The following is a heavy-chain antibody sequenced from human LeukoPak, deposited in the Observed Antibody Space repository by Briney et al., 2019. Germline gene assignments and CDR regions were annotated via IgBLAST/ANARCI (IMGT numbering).Heavy chain of an antibody. D-gene: IGHD3-10*01. CDR2: INSDGSST. J-gene: IGHJ4*02. Sequence: GGSLRLSCAASGFTFSNYWMHWVRHAPGKGLVWVSRINSDGSSTNYADSVKGRFTISRDNAKNTLYLQMNSLRAEDTAVYFCTYGSGSSNGWYFDYWGQGTLVTVSS. V-gene: IGHV3-74*01. CDR1: GFTFSNYW. CDR3: TYGSGSSNGWYFDY.